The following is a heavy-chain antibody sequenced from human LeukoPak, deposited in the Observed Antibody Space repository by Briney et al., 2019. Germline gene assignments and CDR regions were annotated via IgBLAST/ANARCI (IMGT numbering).Heavy chain of an antibody. J-gene: IGHJ4*03. Sequence: PSETLSLTCAVYGGTFSRYYWSWIRQSPGKGLEWIAEIDHRGDTNYNPSVKSRVTISVDTSKNQFSLKVRSLSAADTAVYYCARGATISETGYFDFWGQGTPVTVSS. CDR2: IDHRGDT. CDR3: ARGATISETGYFDF. D-gene: IGHD5-24*01. CDR1: GGTFSRYY. V-gene: IGHV4-34*01.